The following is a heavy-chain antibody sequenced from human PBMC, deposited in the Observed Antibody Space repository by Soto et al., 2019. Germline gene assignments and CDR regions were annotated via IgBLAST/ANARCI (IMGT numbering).Heavy chain of an antibody. CDR1: GFTFSSYA. D-gene: IGHD2-21*02. J-gene: IGHJ4*02. CDR2: ISGSGGSS. V-gene: IGHV3-23*01. CDR3: AKDPAKHIVVVTATAIDY. Sequence: GGSLRLSCAASGFTFSSYAMSWVRQAPGKGLEWVSAISGSGGSSYYADSVKGRFTISRDNSKNTLYLQMNSLRAEDTAVYYCAKDPAKHIVVVTATAIDYWGQGTLVTV.